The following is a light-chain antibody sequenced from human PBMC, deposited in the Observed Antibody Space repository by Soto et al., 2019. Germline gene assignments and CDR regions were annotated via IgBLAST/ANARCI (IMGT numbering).Light chain of an antibody. J-gene: IGKJ1*01. CDR3: QQYNSYSRT. V-gene: IGKV1-9*01. Sequence: DIQLTQSPSFLSASVGDRVTITCRASQGTSSYLAWFQQKPGRAPKLLIYGASTLQSGVPARFSGSGSGTDFTLTISNLQPEDFATYYCQQYNSYSRTFGQGTKVDIK. CDR1: QGTSSY. CDR2: GAS.